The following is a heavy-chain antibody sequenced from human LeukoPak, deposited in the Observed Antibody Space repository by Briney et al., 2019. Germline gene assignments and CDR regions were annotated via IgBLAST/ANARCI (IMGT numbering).Heavy chain of an antibody. CDR2: INHSGST. J-gene: IGHJ6*02. CDR1: GGSFSGYY. Sequence: SETLSLTCAVYGGSFSGYYWSWIRQPPGKGLGWIGEINHSGSTNYNPSLKSRVTISVDTSKNQFSLKLSSVTAADTAVYYCARVSEVQLWLQYYYGMDVWGQGTTVTVSS. CDR3: ARVSEVQLWLQYYYGMDV. V-gene: IGHV4-34*01. D-gene: IGHD5-18*01.